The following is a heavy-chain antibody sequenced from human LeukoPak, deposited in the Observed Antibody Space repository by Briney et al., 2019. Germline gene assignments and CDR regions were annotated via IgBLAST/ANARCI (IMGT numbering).Heavy chain of an antibody. CDR3: ARSSYDSSAGTFDY. Sequence: SETLSLTCTVSGGSISSSSYYWGWIRQPPGKGLEWIGSIYYSGSTYYNPSLKSRVTISVDTSKNQFSLKLSSVTAADTAVYYCARSSYDSSAGTFDYWGQGTLVTVSS. J-gene: IGHJ4*02. CDR2: IYYSGST. V-gene: IGHV4-39*07. D-gene: IGHD3-22*01. CDR1: GGSISSSSYY.